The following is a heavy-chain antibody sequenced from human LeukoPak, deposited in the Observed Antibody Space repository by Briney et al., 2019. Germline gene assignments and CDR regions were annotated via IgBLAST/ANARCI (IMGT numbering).Heavy chain of an antibody. CDR3: ARDPGYYYDSSGYYVDY. Sequence: YSMNWVRQAXGXGXEWVSSISSSSSYIYYADSVKGRFTISRDNAKNSLYLQMNSLRAEDTAVYYCARDPGYYYDSSGYYVDYWGQGTLVTVSS. CDR1: YS. J-gene: IGHJ4*02. V-gene: IGHV3-21*01. D-gene: IGHD3-22*01. CDR2: ISSSSSYI.